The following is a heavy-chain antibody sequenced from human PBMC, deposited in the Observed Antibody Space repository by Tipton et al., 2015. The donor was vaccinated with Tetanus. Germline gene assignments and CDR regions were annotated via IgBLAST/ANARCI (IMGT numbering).Heavy chain of an antibody. Sequence: TLSLTCTVSGGSISSGGYYWSWIRQHPGKGLEWIGYIYYSGSTYYNPSLKSRVTISVDTSKNQFSLKPSSVTAADTAVYYCARARYDFWSGYRFDYWGQGTLVTVSS. V-gene: IGHV4-31*03. CDR1: GGSISSGGYY. J-gene: IGHJ4*02. D-gene: IGHD3-3*01. CDR2: IYYSGST. CDR3: ARARYDFWSGYRFDY.